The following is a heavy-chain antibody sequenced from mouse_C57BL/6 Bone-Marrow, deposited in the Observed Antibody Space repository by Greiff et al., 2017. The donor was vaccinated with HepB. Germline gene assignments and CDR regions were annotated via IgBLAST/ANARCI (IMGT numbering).Heavy chain of an antibody. CDR2: INPGSGGT. J-gene: IGHJ3*01. D-gene: IGHD3-2*02. Sequence: QVQLQQSGAELVRPGTSVKVSCKASGYAFTNYLIEWVKQRPGQGLEWIGVINPGSGGTNYNEKFKGKATLTADKSSSTAYMQLSSLTSEDSAVYFCARSGYAVPAWFAYWGQGTLVTVSA. CDR3: ARSGYAVPAWFAY. CDR1: GYAFTNYL. V-gene: IGHV1-54*01.